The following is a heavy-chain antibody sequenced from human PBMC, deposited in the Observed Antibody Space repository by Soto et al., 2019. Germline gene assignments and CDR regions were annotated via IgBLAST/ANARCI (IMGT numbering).Heavy chain of an antibody. Sequence: GXSLRLSCAASVFSFSGYSMNWVRQAPGKGLEWVSYISSSSSTIYYADSVKGRFTISRDNAKNSLYLQMNSLRDEDTAVYYCARDGPVLRGPMDVWGQGPTVTVSS. V-gene: IGHV3-48*02. J-gene: IGHJ6*02. D-gene: IGHD3-9*01. CDR1: VFSFSGYS. CDR3: ARDGPVLRGPMDV. CDR2: ISSSSSTI.